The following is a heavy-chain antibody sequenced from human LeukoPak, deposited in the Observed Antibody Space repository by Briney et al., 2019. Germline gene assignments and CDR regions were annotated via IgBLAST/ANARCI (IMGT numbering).Heavy chain of an antibody. V-gene: IGHV3-9*01. CDR1: GFIFDDYA. CDR2: ITWNGDTL. Sequence: GRSLRLSCAASGFIFDDYAMHWVRQAPGKGLEWVSVITWNGDTLDYADSVKGRFTISRDNSKNTLYLQMNSLRAEDTAVYYCAREYSSSWYVNTKYYYYGMDVWGQGTTVTVSS. J-gene: IGHJ6*02. D-gene: IGHD6-13*01. CDR3: AREYSSSWYVNTKYYYYGMDV.